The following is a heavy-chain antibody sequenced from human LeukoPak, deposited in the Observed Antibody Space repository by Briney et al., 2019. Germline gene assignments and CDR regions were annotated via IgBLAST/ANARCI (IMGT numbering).Heavy chain of an antibody. CDR3: ARQREGYFDL. Sequence: SETLSLTCAVYVESFSDYYWSWIRQPPGKGLEWIGEINHSGSTNYNPSLKSRVTMSVVTSKNQFSLKLSSVTAADTAVYYCARQREGYFDLWGRGTLVTVSS. V-gene: IGHV4-34*01. CDR2: INHSGST. CDR1: VESFSDYY. J-gene: IGHJ2*01.